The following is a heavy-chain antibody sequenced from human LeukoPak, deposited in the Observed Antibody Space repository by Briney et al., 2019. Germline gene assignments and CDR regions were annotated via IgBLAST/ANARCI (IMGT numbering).Heavy chain of an antibody. Sequence: PGGSLRLSCAASGFSFSTYAISWVRQAPGKGLEWVSGISGSGSSTYYADSVKGRFTISRDNSKNTLYLRMNSLRAEDTAVYYCASCYGDYDDAFDIWGQGTMVTVSS. CDR3: ASCYGDYDDAFDI. CDR1: GFSFSTYA. D-gene: IGHD4-17*01. CDR2: ISGSGSST. V-gene: IGHV3-23*01. J-gene: IGHJ3*02.